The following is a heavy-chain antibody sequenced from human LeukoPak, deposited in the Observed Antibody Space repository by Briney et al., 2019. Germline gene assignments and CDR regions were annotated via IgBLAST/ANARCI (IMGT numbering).Heavy chain of an antibody. CDR3: ARDSSSGWGVDY. CDR2: FDNSGST. Sequence: SETLSLTCTVSGGSISSSSYNWGWIRQPPGKGLEWIGSFDNSGSTYYNPSLKSRVTISVDTSKDQFSLKLTSVTAADTAVYYCARDSSSGWGVDYWGQGTLVTVSS. V-gene: IGHV4-39*02. CDR1: GGSISSSSYN. D-gene: IGHD6-19*01. J-gene: IGHJ4*02.